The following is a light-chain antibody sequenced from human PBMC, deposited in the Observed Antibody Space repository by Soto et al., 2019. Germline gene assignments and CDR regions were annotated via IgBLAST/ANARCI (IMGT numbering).Light chain of an antibody. J-gene: IGKJ1*01. CDR2: GAS. V-gene: IGKV3-15*01. Sequence: EVLMTQSPATLSVSPGERAILSCRASHSVSSNLAWYQQKPGQAPRLLIYGASTRATGIPARVSGSGSGTDFTLTISRLEPEDFAVYYCQQYGSSPKTFGQGTKVDIK. CDR1: HSVSSN. CDR3: QQYGSSPKT.